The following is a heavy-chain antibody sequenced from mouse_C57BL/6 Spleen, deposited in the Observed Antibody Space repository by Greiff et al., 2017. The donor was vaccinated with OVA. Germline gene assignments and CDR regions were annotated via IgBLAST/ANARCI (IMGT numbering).Heavy chain of an antibody. CDR3: ARTHYYGSRYYAMDY. D-gene: IGHD1-1*01. CDR1: GYTFTSYW. V-gene: IGHV1-55*01. CDR2: IYPGSGST. J-gene: IGHJ4*01. Sequence: VQLQQPGAELVKPGASVKMSCKASGYTFTSYWITWVKQRPGQGLEWIGDIYPGSGSTNYNEKFKSKATLTVDTASSTAYMQLSSLTSEDSAVYYCARTHYYGSRYYAMDYWGQGTSVTVSS.